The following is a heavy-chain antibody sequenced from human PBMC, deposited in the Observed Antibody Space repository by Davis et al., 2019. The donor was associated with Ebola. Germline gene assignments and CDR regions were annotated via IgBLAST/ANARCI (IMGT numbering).Heavy chain of an antibody. Sequence: HTGGSLRLSCAASGFSFSRYWMHWVRQAPGKGLGWVSRIKSDGTTISYADSVKGRFTTSRDNAKNTLFLQMNGLRAEDTGVYFCARDEDNYSDLDYWGQGTLVTVSS. CDR2: IKSDGTTI. D-gene: IGHD5-24*01. CDR1: GFSFSRYW. CDR3: ARDEDNYSDLDY. V-gene: IGHV3-74*01. J-gene: IGHJ4*02.